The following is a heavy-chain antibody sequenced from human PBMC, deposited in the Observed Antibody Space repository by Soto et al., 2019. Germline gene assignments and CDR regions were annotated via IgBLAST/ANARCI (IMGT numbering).Heavy chain of an antibody. Sequence: GASVKVSCKASGYTFTGYYMHWLRQAPGQGLEWMGWINPNSGGTNYAQKFQGRVTMTRDTSISTAYMELSRLRSDDTAVYYCARVEGYVWGSYPIDYWGQGTLVTFSS. CDR3: ARVEGYVWGSYPIDY. CDR2: INPNSGGT. D-gene: IGHD3-16*02. CDR1: GYTFTGYY. V-gene: IGHV1-2*02. J-gene: IGHJ4*02.